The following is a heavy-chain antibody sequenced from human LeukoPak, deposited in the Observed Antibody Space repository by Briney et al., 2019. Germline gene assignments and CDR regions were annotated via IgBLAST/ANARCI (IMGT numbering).Heavy chain of an antibody. CDR1: DGSISSYS. D-gene: IGHD3-10*01. CDR2: VYYTGSI. V-gene: IGHV4-59*01. CDR3: ARGSSSGSYHPLDP. J-gene: IGHJ5*02. Sequence: SETLSLTCTVSDGSISSYSWSWIRQPPGKGLEWVGYVYYTGSINYNPSLKSRVTISVDTSKNQFSLKLSSVTAADTAVYYCARGSSSGSYHPLDPWGQGTLVTVSS.